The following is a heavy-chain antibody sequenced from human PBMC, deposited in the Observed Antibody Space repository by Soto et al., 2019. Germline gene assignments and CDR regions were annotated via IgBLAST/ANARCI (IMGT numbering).Heavy chain of an antibody. D-gene: IGHD2-15*01. J-gene: IGHJ4*02. CDR2: IIPIFGTA. CDR3: ARGDCSGGSCYQDFDY. V-gene: IGHV1-69*12. CDR1: GGTFSSYA. Sequence: QVQLVQSGAEVKKPGSSVKVSCKASGGTFSSYAISWVRQAPGQGLEWMGGIIPIFGTANYAQKFQGRVTSTADESTSTAYMELSSLRSEDTAVYYCARGDCSGGSCYQDFDYWGQGTLVTVSS.